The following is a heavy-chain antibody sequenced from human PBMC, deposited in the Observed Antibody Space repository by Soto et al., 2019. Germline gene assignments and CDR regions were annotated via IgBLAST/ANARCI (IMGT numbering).Heavy chain of an antibody. V-gene: IGHV3-74*01. D-gene: IGHD6-13*01. CDR1: GFTFSTYW. CDR3: VRGGYMHACDI. J-gene: IGHJ3*02. Sequence: EVQLVESGGGLVQPGGSLRLSCAASGFTFSTYWMYWVRQAPGKGLEWVSHMNNDGSYTIYAESVKGRFTFSRDNSKNTLYRQMTSLRAEDTAVYCCVRGGYMHACDIWGQGTMVTVSS. CDR2: MNNDGSYT.